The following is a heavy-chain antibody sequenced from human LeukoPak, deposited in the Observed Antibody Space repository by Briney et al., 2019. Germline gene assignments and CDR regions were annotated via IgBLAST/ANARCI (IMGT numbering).Heavy chain of an antibody. Sequence: PSETLSLTCAVSGGSISSSNWWSWVRQPPGKGLEWIGEIYHSGSTNYNPSLKSRVTISVDKSKNQFSLKLSSVTAADTAVYYCARFKWLVYHDAFDIWGQGTMVTVSS. CDR2: IYHSGST. D-gene: IGHD6-19*01. J-gene: IGHJ3*02. CDR1: GGSISSSNW. CDR3: ARFKWLVYHDAFDI. V-gene: IGHV4-4*02.